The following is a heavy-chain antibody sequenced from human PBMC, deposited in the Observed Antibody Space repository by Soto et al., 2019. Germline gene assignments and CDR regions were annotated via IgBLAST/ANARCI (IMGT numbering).Heavy chain of an antibody. CDR1: GYTLTSYD. CDR3: ARSPAAMEDAFDI. D-gene: IGHD2-2*01. Sequence: QVQLVQSGAEVKKPGASVKVSCKASGYTLTSYDINWVRQATGQGLEWMGWMNPNSGNTGYAQKFQGRVTMTRNTSISTAYMELSSLRSEDTSVYYCARSPAAMEDAFDIWGQGTMVTVSS. CDR2: MNPNSGNT. J-gene: IGHJ3*02. V-gene: IGHV1-8*01.